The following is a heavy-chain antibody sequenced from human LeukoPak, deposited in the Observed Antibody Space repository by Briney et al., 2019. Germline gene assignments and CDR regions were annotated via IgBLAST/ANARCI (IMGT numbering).Heavy chain of an antibody. CDR3: TTVAHIVVVTAIRDY. V-gene: IGHV3-15*01. D-gene: IGHD2-21*02. J-gene: IGHJ4*02. CDR2: IKSKTDGGTT. CDR1: GFTFSNAW. Sequence: GGSLRLSCAASGFTFSNAWMSWVRQAPGKGLEWVGRIKSKTDGGTTDYAAPVKGRFTISRDDSKNTLYLQMNSLKTEDTAVYYCTTVAHIVVVTAIRDYWGQATLVTVSS.